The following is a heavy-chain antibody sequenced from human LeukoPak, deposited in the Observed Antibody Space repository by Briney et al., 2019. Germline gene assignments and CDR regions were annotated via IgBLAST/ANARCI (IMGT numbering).Heavy chain of an antibody. V-gene: IGHV1-2*02. J-gene: IGHJ4*02. CDR1: GYTFTAYY. CDR3: ARDQGTSWYTDFDY. D-gene: IGHD2-2*02. CDR2: INPNSGAT. Sequence: LGASVKVSCKASGYTFTAYYMHWVRQAPGQGLEWMGWINPNSGATNYAQNFQGRVTMTRDTSISTAYMELSRLRSDDTAVYYCARDQGTSWYTDFDYWGQGTLVTVSS.